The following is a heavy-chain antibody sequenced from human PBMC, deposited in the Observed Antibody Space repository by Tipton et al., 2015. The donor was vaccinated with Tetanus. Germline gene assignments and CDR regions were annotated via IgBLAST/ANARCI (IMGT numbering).Heavy chain of an antibody. V-gene: IGHV4-61*01. CDR2: IFHSGST. CDR3: ARRSYCSSSRCFDAFDL. D-gene: IGHD2-2*01. J-gene: IGHJ3*01. Sequence: LSLTCSVSGGSLFSGSFYWAWIRQPPGKGLEWIAYIFHSGSTNYSPSLKSRVAISMDTSKNQISLKLSSVTAADTAVYYCARRSYCSSSRCFDAFDLWGQGTMVTVSS. CDR1: GGSLFSGSFY.